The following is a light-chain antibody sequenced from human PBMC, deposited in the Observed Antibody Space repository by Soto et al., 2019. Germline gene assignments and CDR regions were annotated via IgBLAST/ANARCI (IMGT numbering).Light chain of an antibody. CDR2: DAS. V-gene: IGKV3-11*01. CDR1: QSVSSY. J-gene: IGKJ4*01. Sequence: IVLTQSPATLSLSPGERATLSCRASQSVSSYLAWYQQKPGQAPRLLIYDASNRASGIPARFSGSGSGTDFPPTISSLEPEDFAVYYCQQRSNWLTFGGGTKVDIK. CDR3: QQRSNWLT.